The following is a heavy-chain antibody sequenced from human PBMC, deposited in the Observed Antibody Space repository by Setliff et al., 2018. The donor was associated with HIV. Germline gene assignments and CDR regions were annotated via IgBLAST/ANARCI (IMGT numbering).Heavy chain of an antibody. D-gene: IGHD6-19*01. Sequence: ASVKVSCKASGYTFTSYAMHWVRQAPGQSLEWMGWINAGNGNTKYSQKFQGRVTITRDTSASTAYMELSSLRSEDTAVYYCAREGQWLDMGDAFDIWGQGTMFTVSS. CDR1: GYTFTSYA. V-gene: IGHV1-3*01. J-gene: IGHJ3*02. CDR2: INAGNGNT. CDR3: AREGQWLDMGDAFDI.